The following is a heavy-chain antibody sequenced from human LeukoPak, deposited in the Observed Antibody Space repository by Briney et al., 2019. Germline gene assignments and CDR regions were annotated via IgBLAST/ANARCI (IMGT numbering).Heavy chain of an antibody. CDR3: ARDPGYFSGGSCQGDY. V-gene: IGHV1-46*01. Sequence: ASVKVSCKASGYTFTSYYMHWVRQAPGQGLEWMGIINPSGGSTSYAQKFQGRVTMTRDTSTSTVYMELSSLRSEDTAVYNCARDPGYFSGGSCQGDYWGQGTLVTVSS. J-gene: IGHJ4*02. CDR2: INPSGGST. D-gene: IGHD2-15*01. CDR1: GYTFTSYY.